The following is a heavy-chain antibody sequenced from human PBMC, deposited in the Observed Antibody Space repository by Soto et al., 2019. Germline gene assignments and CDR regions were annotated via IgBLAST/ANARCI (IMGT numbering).Heavy chain of an antibody. CDR3: AQLWFGELWHGMDV. CDR2: IIPILDVA. D-gene: IGHD3-10*01. CDR1: GGDFISYT. Sequence: QLVQSRAEVKKPGSSVKVSCKASGGDFISYTISWVRQAPGQGPEWMGTIIPILDVAKNAQKFQGRVTITADKSTSTVYMELRSLRSDDTAIYYCAQLWFGELWHGMDVWGQGTTVTVSS. J-gene: IGHJ6*02. V-gene: IGHV1-69*02.